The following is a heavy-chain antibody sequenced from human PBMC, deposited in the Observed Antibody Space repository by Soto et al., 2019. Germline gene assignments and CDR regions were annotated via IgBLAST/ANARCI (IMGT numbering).Heavy chain of an antibody. CDR1: GYTFTGYY. CDR3: AASLSLYYYYYGMDV. Sequence: QVQLVQSGAEVKKPGASVKVSCKASGYTFTGYYMHWVRQAPGQGLGWMGWINPNSGGTNYAQKFQGRVTMTSDTSISTAYMELSRLRSDDTAVYYCAASLSLYYYYYGMDVWGQGTTVTVSS. CDR2: INPNSGGT. D-gene: IGHD2-15*01. V-gene: IGHV1-2*02. J-gene: IGHJ6*02.